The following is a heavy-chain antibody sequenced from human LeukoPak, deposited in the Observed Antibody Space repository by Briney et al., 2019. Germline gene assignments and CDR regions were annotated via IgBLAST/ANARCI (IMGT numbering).Heavy chain of an antibody. CDR3: ARPTQQLVRFGFDY. V-gene: IGHV3-48*01. CDR1: GFTFSSYS. CDR2: ISSSSSTI. Sequence: GGSLRLSWAASGFTFSSYSMNWVRQAPGKGLEWVSYISSSSSTIYYADSVKGRFTISRDNAKNSLYLQMNSLRAEDTAVYYCARPTQQLVRFGFDYWGQGTLVTVTS. J-gene: IGHJ4*02. D-gene: IGHD6-13*01.